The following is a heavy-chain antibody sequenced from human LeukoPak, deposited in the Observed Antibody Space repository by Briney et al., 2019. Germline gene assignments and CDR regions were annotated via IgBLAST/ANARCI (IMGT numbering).Heavy chain of an antibody. CDR3: ARDTAMASYYFDY. CDR1: GYTFTSYY. V-gene: IGHV1-46*01. J-gene: IGHJ4*02. CDR2: INPSGGST. Sequence: ASVTVSCKASGYTFTSYYMHWVRQAPGQGLEWMGIINPSGGSTSYAQKFQGSVTMTRDTTTSTVYMELSSLRSEDTAVYYCARDTAMASYYFDYWGQGTLVTVSS. D-gene: IGHD5-18*01.